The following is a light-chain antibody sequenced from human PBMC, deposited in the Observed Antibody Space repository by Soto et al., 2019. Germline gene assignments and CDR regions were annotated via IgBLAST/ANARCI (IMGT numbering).Light chain of an antibody. CDR3: QSYDSSLSGSV. V-gene: IGLV1-40*01. Sequence: QSVLTQPPSVSGAPGQRVTISCTGSSSNIGAGYDVHWYQQLPGTAPKLLIYTNNNRPSGVPDRFSASKSGASASLAITGLQAEDEADYDCQSYDSSLSGSVFGGGTKLTVL. J-gene: IGLJ2*01. CDR1: SSNIGAGYD. CDR2: TNN.